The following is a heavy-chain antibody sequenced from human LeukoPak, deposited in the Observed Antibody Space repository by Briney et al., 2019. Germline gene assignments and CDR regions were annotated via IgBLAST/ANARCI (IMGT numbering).Heavy chain of an antibody. CDR2: ISSNGGST. D-gene: IGHD3-16*01. CDR3: MKEIAFYGY. Sequence: GGSLRFSCSASGFTFSSYPMHWVRQAPGKGLQYVSAISSNGGSTYYAASVKGSFTISRDNSKNTLYLQMSSLRPEDSSVYYCMKEIAFYGYWGQGTLLSVSS. V-gene: IGHV3-64D*09. J-gene: IGHJ4*02. CDR1: GFTFSSYP.